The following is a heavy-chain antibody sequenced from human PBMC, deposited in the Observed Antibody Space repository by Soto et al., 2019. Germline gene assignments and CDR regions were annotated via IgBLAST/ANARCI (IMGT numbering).Heavy chain of an antibody. Sequence: RGESLKISCKGSGYSFTSYWIGWVRQMPGKGLEWMGIIYPGDSDTRYSPSFQGHVTISADKTISTAYLQWSSPKASDTAMYSWARRRCNKFPIDFWGQGTPVTVSS. V-gene: IGHV5-51*01. CDR1: GYSFTSYW. CDR3: ARRRCNKFPIDF. J-gene: IGHJ4*01. CDR2: IYPGDSDT. D-gene: IGHD2-15*01.